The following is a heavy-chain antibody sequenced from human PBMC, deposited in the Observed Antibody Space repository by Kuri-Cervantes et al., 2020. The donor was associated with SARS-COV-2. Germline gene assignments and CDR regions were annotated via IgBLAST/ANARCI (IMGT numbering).Heavy chain of an antibody. CDR2: ISGSGGST. D-gene: IGHD2-2*01. J-gene: IGHJ6*02. CDR3: TTKLLSSSYYYYGMDV. V-gene: IGHV3-23*01. CDR1: GFTFSSYA. Sequence: GESLKISCAASGFTFSSYAMSWVRQAPGKGLEWVSAISGSGGSTYYADSVKGRFTISRDNSKNTLYLQMNSLRAEDTAVYYCTTKLLSSSYYYYGMDVWGQGTTVTVSS.